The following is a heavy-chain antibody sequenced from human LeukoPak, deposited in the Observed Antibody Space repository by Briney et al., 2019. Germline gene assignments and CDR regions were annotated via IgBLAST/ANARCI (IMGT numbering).Heavy chain of an antibody. J-gene: IGHJ4*02. D-gene: IGHD1-26*01. CDR3: ARGLELDD. CDR1: GGSFSGYY. CDR2: INHSGST. V-gene: IGHV4-34*01. Sequence: ETLSLTCAVYGGSFSGYYWSWIRQPPGKGLEWIGEINHSGSTNYNPSLKSRVTISVDTSKNQFSLKLSSVTAADTAVYYCARGLELDDWGQGTLVTVSS.